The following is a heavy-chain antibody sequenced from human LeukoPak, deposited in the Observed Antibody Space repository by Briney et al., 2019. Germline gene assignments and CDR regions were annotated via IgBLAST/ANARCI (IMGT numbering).Heavy chain of an antibody. CDR1: GFTFSSYS. Sequence: GGSLRLSCAASGFTFSSYSMNWVRQAPGKGLEWVSSISSSSSYIYYADSLKGRFTISRDNAKNSLYLQMNSLRGEDTAVYYCARGVAGSTSGGATGDYWCQGTLVTVSS. CDR3: ARGVAGSTSGGATGDY. CDR2: ISSSSSYI. D-gene: IGHD2-2*01. J-gene: IGHJ4*02. V-gene: IGHV3-21*01.